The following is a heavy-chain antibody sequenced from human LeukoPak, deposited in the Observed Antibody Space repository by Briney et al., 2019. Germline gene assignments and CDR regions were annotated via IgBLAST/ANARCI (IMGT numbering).Heavy chain of an antibody. CDR3: APSPYYYESSGYSA. Sequence: GGSLSLSCSASGFTFISFAMHWFRQAQGKGLEYFSAISSNVGSTYYADSVKGRFTISRDNSKNTLYLQMSSLRAEDTAVYYCAPSPYYYESSGYSAWGQGTLVTVSS. CDR1: GFTFISFA. CDR2: ISSNVGST. J-gene: IGHJ5*02. V-gene: IGHV3-64D*06. D-gene: IGHD3-22*01.